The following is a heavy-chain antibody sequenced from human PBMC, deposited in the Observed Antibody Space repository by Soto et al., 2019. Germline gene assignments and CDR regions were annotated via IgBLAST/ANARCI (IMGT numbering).Heavy chain of an antibody. CDR3: ARLNPPYP. J-gene: IGHJ4*02. V-gene: IGHV3-53*01. Sequence: HPVGSLRLSCAASGLTVSSNHMSWVRQAPGKGLEWVSVIYGANSAHYADSVKGRFTISRDNFKNTLYLQMNSLRAEDTAVYYCARLNPPYPWGQGTLVTVSS. CDR2: IYGANSA. CDR1: GLTVSSNH.